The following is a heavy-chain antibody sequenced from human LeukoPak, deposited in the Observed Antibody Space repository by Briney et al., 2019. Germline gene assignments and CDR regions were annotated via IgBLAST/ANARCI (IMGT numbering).Heavy chain of an antibody. CDR2: INSDGSST. D-gene: IGHD1-26*01. V-gene: IGHV3-74*01. CDR1: GFTFSSYW. J-gene: IGHJ4*02. CDR3: ARAVGVEEWEPEFDY. Sequence: GGSLRLSCAASGFTFSSYWMHWVRQAPGKGLVWVSRINSDGSSTSYADSVKGRFTISRDNAKNTLYLQINSLRAVDTAVYYCARAVGVEEWEPEFDYWGQGTLVTVSS.